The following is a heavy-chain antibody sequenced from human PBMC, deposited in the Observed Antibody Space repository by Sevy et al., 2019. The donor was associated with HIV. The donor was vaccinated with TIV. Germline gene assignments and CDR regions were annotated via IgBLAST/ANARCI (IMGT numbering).Heavy chain of an antibody. V-gene: IGHV3-48*02. Sequence: GGSLRLSCTYSELGFSSHSFNWVRQAPGKGLEWISYISGIGTPISYLDSLRGRFTISRDNAKNSLFLQMNNLRDDDTAVYYRARDLHWAFDQWGQGTLVTVSS. CDR1: ELGFSSHS. J-gene: IGHJ4*02. CDR2: ISGIGTPI. D-gene: IGHD7-27*01. CDR3: ARDLHWAFDQ.